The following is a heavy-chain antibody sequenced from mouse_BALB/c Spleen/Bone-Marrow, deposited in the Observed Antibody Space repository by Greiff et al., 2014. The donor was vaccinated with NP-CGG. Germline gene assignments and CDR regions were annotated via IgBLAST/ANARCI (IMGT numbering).Heavy chain of an antibody. CDR2: IYPGDGDT. Sequence: VKLMESGAELARPGASVKLSCKASGYTFTSYWMQWVKQRPGQGLEWIGAIYPGDGDTRYTQQFKGKATLTADKSSSTAYMQLSSLASEDSAVYYCARGFPFDYWGQGTTLTVSS. CDR3: ARGFPFDY. J-gene: IGHJ2*01. CDR1: GYTFTSYW. V-gene: IGHV1-87*01.